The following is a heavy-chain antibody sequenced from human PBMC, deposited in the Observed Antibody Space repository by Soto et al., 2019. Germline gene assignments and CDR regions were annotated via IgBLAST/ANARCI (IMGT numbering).Heavy chain of an antibody. CDR3: ARVLSWASYYDFWSGYYNYYYYGMDV. J-gene: IGHJ6*02. Sequence: QVQLVQSGAEVKKPGASVKVSCKASGYTFTSYDINWVRQATGQGLEWMGWMNTNSGNTGYAQKFQGRVTMTRNTSISAAYMGLSSLRSEDTAVYYCARVLSWASYYDFWSGYYNYYYYGMDVWGQGTTVTVSS. V-gene: IGHV1-8*01. D-gene: IGHD3-3*01. CDR1: GYTFTSYD. CDR2: MNTNSGNT.